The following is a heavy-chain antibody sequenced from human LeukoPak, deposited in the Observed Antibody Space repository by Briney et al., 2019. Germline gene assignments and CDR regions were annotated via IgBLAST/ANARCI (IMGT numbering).Heavy chain of an antibody. CDR1: GFTFSSYA. J-gene: IGHJ5*02. Sequence: GRSLRLSCAASGFTFSSYAMHWVRQAPGKGLEWVAFIRYDGSNKYYADSVKGRFTISRDNSKNTLYLQMNSLRAEDTAVYYCAKAQINWNYEGGFDPWGQGTLVTVSS. D-gene: IGHD1-7*01. CDR3: AKAQINWNYEGGFDP. CDR2: IRYDGSNK. V-gene: IGHV3-30*02.